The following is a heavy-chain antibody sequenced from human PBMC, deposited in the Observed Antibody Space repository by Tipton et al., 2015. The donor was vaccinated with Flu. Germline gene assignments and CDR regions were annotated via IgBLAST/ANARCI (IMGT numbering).Heavy chain of an antibody. CDR2: INHSGST. Sequence: TLSLTCAVYGGSFSGYYWSWIRQPPGKGLERIGEINHSGSTNYNPSLKSRVTISVDTSKNQFSLKLSSVTAADTAVYYCARGRTTMYSSRWYPRTLFGFDPWGQGTLVTVSS. D-gene: IGHD6-13*01. CDR3: ARGRTTMYSSRWYPRTLFGFDP. CDR1: GGSFSGYY. J-gene: IGHJ5*02. V-gene: IGHV4-34*01.